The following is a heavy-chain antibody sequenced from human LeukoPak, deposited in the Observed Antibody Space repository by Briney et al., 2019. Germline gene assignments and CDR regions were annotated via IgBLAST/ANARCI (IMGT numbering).Heavy chain of an antibody. CDR3: ARGNPHSYGYVSDY. CDR2: IYYSGST. V-gene: IGHV4-39*07. D-gene: IGHD5-18*01. CDR1: GGSISSSSYY. Sequence: SETLSLTCTVSGGSISSSSYYWGWIRQPPGKGLEWIGSIYYSGSTNYNPSLKSRVTISVDTSKNQFSLKLSPVTAADTAVYYCARGNPHSYGYVSDYWGQGTLVTVSS. J-gene: IGHJ4*02.